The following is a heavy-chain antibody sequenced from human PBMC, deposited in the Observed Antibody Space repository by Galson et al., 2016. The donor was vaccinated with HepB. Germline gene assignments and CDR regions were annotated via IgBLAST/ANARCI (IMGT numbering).Heavy chain of an antibody. CDR3: VRGRSKGRVRSNYYYGMDV. V-gene: IGHV4-34*01. Sequence: SETLSLTCAVYGGSFNDYSWTWIRQPPGKGLEWIGDADPGGRTNFSPSLKSRVTIPSDTSKNQFSLTLNSVTAADTAVYYCVRGRSKGRVRSNYYYGMDVWGQGTTVTVSS. CDR2: ADPGGRT. D-gene: IGHD3-10*01. CDR1: GGSFNDYS. J-gene: IGHJ6*02.